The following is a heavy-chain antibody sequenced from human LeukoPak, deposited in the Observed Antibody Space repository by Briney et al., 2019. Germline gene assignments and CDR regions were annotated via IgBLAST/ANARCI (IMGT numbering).Heavy chain of an antibody. CDR3: ARDSPQWELLFDY. J-gene: IGHJ4*02. CDR1: GFTFSSYA. Sequence: GGSLRLSCAASGFTFSSYAMHWVRQAPGKGLEYVSAISSNGGSTYYANSVKGRFTISRDNSKNTLYLQMGSLRAEDMAVYYCARDSPQWELLFDYWGQGTLVTVSS. D-gene: IGHD1-26*01. CDR2: ISSNGGST. V-gene: IGHV3-64*01.